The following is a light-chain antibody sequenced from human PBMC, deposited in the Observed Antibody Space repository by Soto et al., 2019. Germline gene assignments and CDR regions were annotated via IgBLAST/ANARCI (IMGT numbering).Light chain of an antibody. CDR3: QQYGSSPLT. CDR2: GAS. V-gene: IGKV3-20*01. J-gene: IGKJ4*01. CDR1: QSVNNNY. Sequence: EIVLTQSPGTLSLSPGERATLSCRASQSVNNNYLAWYQQKPGQAPRLLIYGASSRATGIPDRFSGSGSGTDFTLTISILEPEDFAVYCCQQYGSSPLTFGGGTKVEIK.